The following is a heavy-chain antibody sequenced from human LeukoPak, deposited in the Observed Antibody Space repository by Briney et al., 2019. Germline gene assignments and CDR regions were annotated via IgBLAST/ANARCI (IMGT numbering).Heavy chain of an antibody. V-gene: IGHV5-51*01. J-gene: IGHJ5*02. Sequence: GESLKISCKGSGYSFTSYWIGWARQMPGKGLEWMGIIYPGDSDTRYSPSFQGQVTISADKSISTAYLQWSSLKASDTAMYYCARRAYYDSSGYNWFDPWGQGTLVTVSS. CDR3: ARRAYYDSSGYNWFDP. CDR2: IYPGDSDT. CDR1: GYSFTSYW. D-gene: IGHD3-22*01.